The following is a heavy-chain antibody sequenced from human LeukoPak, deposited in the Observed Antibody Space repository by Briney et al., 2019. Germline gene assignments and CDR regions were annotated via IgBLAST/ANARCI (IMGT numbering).Heavy chain of an antibody. CDR1: GFTFSNYW. J-gene: IGHJ4*02. CDR2: IKPDGSEK. V-gene: IGHV3-7*03. CDR3: AKSDYFDY. Sequence: GGSLRLSCAASGFTFSNYWMTWVRQTPGKGLEWVANIKPDGSEKYYVDSVKGRFTIARDNAKNSLFLQMNSLRAEDTAIYYCAKSDYFDYWGQGTLVTVS. D-gene: IGHD3-3*01.